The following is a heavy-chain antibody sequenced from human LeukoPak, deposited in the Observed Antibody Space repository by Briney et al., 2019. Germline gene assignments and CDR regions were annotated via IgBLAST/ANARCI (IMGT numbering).Heavy chain of an antibody. Sequence: PGGSLRLSCAASGFTFSNYAMHWVRQAPGKGLEWVAVISYDGINEYYADSVKGRLSISRDSSKNTLYLQMNYLRPDDTALYYCARDRRYYDSSGYYFHWYFDLWGRGTLVTVSS. CDR1: GFTFSNYA. D-gene: IGHD3-22*01. CDR3: ARDRRYYDSSGYYFHWYFDL. CDR2: ISYDGINE. V-gene: IGHV3-30-3*01. J-gene: IGHJ2*01.